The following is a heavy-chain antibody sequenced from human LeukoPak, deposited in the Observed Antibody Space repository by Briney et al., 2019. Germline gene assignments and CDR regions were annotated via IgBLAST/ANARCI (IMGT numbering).Heavy chain of an antibody. CDR2: ISWNSGSI. Sequence: GRSLRLSCAASGFTFDDYAMHWVRQAPGKGLEWVSGISWNSGSIGYADSVKGRFTISRDNAKNSLYLQMNSLRAEDTALYYCAKDMNYVWGSYPPGYCYGMDVWGQGTTVTVSS. J-gene: IGHJ6*02. V-gene: IGHV3-9*01. CDR3: AKDMNYVWGSYPPGYCYGMDV. CDR1: GFTFDDYA. D-gene: IGHD3-16*02.